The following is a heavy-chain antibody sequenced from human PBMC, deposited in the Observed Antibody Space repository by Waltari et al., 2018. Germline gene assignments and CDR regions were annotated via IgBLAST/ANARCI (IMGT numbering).Heavy chain of an antibody. CDR2: VFSNGSV. Sequence: QVQLQESGPGLVKPSQTLSLTCTVSGGSLNRARRFWSWVREPAGKGLGWIGRVFSNGSVDYNPSLRSRVTISRDTSRNEFSLKLRSVTAADTAFYYCARDTGYSKSLCDHWGPGTQVIVSS. D-gene: IGHD4-4*01. CDR1: GGSLNRARRF. J-gene: IGHJ4*02. CDR3: ARDTGYSKSLCDH. V-gene: IGHV4-61*02.